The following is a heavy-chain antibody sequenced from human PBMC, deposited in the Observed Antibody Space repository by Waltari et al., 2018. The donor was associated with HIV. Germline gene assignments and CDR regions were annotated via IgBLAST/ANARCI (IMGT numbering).Heavy chain of an antibody. J-gene: IGHJ3*02. CDR2: IYHDGST. CDR1: GGSITSSSNF. CDR3: ASSYTYSVWGAFDT. Sequence: QLQLQESGPGLVKPSEPLSLTCTVSGGSITSSSNFWGWIRQPPQKGLEWIGSIYHDGSTHYDSTLKDSSLKRRVTISLDTSKNLFSLELTSVTATDTAIYYCASSYTYSVWGAFDTWGQGTMVTVSS. D-gene: IGHD6-19*01. V-gene: IGHV4-39*02.